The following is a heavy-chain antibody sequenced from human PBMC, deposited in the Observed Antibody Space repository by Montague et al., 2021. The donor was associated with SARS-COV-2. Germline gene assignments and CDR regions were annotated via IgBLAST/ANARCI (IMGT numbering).Heavy chain of an antibody. J-gene: IGHJ6*02. CDR3: ARSVRGYCNDDSCLARYYYGLGV. Sequence: TLSLTCSVSSGSINSGGFYWSWIRQPPGKGLEWIGYIYYSGSTYYNPSLESRLTISVDTSKDQFSLNLSSVTAADTAVYYCARSVRGYCNDDSCLARYYYGLGVWGQGTTVTVSS. CDR1: SGSINSGGFY. CDR2: IYYSGST. V-gene: IGHV4-31*03. D-gene: IGHD2-15*01.